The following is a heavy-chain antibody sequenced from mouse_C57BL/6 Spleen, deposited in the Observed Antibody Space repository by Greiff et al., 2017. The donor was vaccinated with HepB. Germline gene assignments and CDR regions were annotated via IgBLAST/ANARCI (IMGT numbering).Heavy chain of an antibody. CDR3: ARNQPYYSNYEGLDY. J-gene: IGHJ2*01. V-gene: IGHV1-76*01. CDR2: IYPGSGNT. D-gene: IGHD2-5*01. CDR1: GYTFTDYY. Sequence: QVQLQQSGAELVRPGASVKLSCKASGYTFTDYYINWVKQRPGQGLEWIARIYPGSGNTYYNEKFKGKATLTAEKSSSTAYMQLSSLTSEDSAVYFCARNQPYYSNYEGLDYWGQGTTLTVSS.